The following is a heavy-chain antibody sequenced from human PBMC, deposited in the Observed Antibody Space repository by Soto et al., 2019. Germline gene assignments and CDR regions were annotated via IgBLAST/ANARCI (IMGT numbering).Heavy chain of an antibody. D-gene: IGHD6-13*01. CDR3: ARGGSGAAGTAFDY. V-gene: IGHV3-66*01. CDR2: IYSGGST. CDR1: GFTVSSNY. Sequence: EVQLVESGGGLVQPGGSLRLSCAASGFTVSSNYMSWVHQAPGKGLEWVSVIYSGGSTYYADSVKGRFTISRDNSKNTLYLQMNSLRAEDTAVYYCARGGSGAAGTAFDYWGQGTLVTVSS. J-gene: IGHJ4*02.